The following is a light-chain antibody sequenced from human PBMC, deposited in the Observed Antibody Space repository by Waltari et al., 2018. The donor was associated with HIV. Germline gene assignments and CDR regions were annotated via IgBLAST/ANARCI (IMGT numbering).Light chain of an antibody. J-gene: IGKJ1*01. Sequence: DIQMTQFPSTLSASVGCRVTITCLASETISSWLAWYQQKPGKAPKLLIYKASTLTSGVPSRFSGSGSGTEFTLAISSLQPDDFAIYYCQQYNSYSRTFGQGTKVEIK. CDR3: QQYNSYSRT. CDR1: ETISSW. CDR2: KAS. V-gene: IGKV1-5*03.